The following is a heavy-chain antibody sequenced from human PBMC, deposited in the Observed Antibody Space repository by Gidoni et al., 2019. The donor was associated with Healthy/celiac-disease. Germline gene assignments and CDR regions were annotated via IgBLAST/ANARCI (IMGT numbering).Heavy chain of an antibody. CDR3: ARVVDTTGTSFDY. D-gene: IGHD1-1*01. J-gene: IGHJ4*02. CDR2: IKQDGSET. V-gene: IGHV3-7*01. Sequence: EVQLVESGGGLVQPGGSLRLSCAASGFTFSSYWMSWVRQAPGKGLEWVANIKQDGSETYYVDSVKGRFTISRDNAKNSLYLQMNSLRAEDTAVYYCARVVDTTGTSFDYWGQGTLVTVSS. CDR1: GFTFSSYW.